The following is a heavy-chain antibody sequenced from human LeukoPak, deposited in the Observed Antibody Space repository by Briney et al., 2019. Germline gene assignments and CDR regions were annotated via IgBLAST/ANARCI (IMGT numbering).Heavy chain of an antibody. CDR1: GFPFSSYW. D-gene: IGHD6-13*01. V-gene: IGHV3-7*01. CDR3: ARGFGSSWYMYYFDY. J-gene: IGHJ4*02. CDR2: IKQDGSEK. Sequence: GGSLRLSCAASGFPFSSYWMSWVRQAPGKGLEWVANIKQDGSEKYYVDSVKGRFTISRDNAKNSLYLQMNSLRAEDTAVYYCARGFGSSWYMYYFDYWGQGTLVTVSS.